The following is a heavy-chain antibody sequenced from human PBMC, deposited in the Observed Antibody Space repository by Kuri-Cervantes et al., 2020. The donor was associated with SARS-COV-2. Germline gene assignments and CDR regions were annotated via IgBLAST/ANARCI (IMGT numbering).Heavy chain of an antibody. CDR2: INSDGSTT. CDR1: GFTFSNYW. J-gene: IGHJ4*02. CDR3: ARGQYSSGWSYDQYFDY. D-gene: IGHD6-19*01. V-gene: IGHV3-74*01. Sequence: GESLKISCAASGFTFSNYWMYWVRQAPGKGLVWVSRINSDGSTTGYADSVKGRFTISRDNAKNTLFLQMNSLIAEDTSVYYCARGQYSSGWSYDQYFDYWGQGTLVTGSS.